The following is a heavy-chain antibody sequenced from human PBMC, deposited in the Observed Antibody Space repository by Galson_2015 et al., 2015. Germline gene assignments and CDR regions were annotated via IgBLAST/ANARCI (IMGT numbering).Heavy chain of an antibody. CDR3: TRDRSMAAFEV. CDR1: GFTGFDFPVYG. Sequence: SLRLCCAASGFTGFDFPVYGVDWVRPAPGEGLEWVAYVSGNGNIKTYVDSVRGRFTISKDNSRDTLYLQMNSLRIEDTGVYYCTRDRSMAAFEVWGQGTKVTVSS. D-gene: IGHD5-24*01. CDR2: VSGNGNIK. J-gene: IGHJ3*01. V-gene: IGHV3-30*03.